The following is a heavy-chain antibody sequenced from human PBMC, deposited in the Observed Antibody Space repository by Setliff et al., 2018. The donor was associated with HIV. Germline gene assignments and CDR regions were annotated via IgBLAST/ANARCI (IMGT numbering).Heavy chain of an antibody. J-gene: IGHJ4*02. CDR2: INAGDDNT. Sequence: GASVKVSCKAFGYTFSTNAIHWVRQAPGQRLEWMGYINAGDDNTRYSEKFQGRVTITKDTSANTAHMELSSLRSEDTAVYYCATVHISIGWFYWGQGTLVTVSS. CDR3: ATVHISIGWFY. CDR1: GYTFSTNA. D-gene: IGHD6-19*01. V-gene: IGHV1-3*01.